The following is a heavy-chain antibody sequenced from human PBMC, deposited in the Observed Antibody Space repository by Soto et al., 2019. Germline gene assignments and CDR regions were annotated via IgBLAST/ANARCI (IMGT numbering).Heavy chain of an antibody. CDR2: IWKDGSTE. Sequence: QVHLVDSGGGVVQPGRSMRLSCAASGFIFSTYCMHWVRQAPGKRLEWVALIWKDGSTEYYVDSVKGRLTISRDNSKNTLYLQMNSLRAEDTAVYYCARDGTLSEEYGEFDYWGQGTLVTVSS. CDR3: ARDGTLSEEYGEFDY. V-gene: IGHV3-33*08. J-gene: IGHJ4*02. CDR1: GFIFSTYC. D-gene: IGHD6-13*01.